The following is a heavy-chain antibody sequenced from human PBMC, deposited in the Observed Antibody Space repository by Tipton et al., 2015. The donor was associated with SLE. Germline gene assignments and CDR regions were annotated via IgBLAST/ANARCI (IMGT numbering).Heavy chain of an antibody. J-gene: IGHJ2*01. CDR2: IKPYNNGR. V-gene: IGHV1-2*06. CDR3: AKEGDSSGWYWYLDL. CDR1: GYTFSDYQ. D-gene: IGHD6-19*01. Sequence: QLVQSGAEVKKPGGSVKVSCKASGYTFSDYQVHWIRHVPGQGLEWMGRIKPYNNGRQYVQKFQDRVTMTRDTATNTVYMELRRLRSDDTAVYYCAKEGDSSGWYWYLDLWGRGTLVTVSS.